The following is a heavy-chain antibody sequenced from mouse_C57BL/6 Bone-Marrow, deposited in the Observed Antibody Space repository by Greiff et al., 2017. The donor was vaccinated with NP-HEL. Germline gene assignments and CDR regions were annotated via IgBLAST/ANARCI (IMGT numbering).Heavy chain of an antibody. CDR2: INYDGIST. Sequence: DVMLVESEGGLVQPGSSMKLSCTASGFTFSDSSMAWVRQVPEKDLEWVANINYDGISTYYLDSLKIRFIISRDNAKNILDLQMSSLKAEDTATYYCAREGGLRRRTYAMDYWGQGTSVTVSS. J-gene: IGHJ4*01. CDR1: GFTFSDSS. V-gene: IGHV5-16*01. CDR3: AREGGLRRRTYAMDY. D-gene: IGHD2-4*01.